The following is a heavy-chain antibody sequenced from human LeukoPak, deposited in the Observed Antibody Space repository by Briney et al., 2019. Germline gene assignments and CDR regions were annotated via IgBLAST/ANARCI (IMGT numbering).Heavy chain of an antibody. CDR2: IRQDGREK. CDR1: GFTFSDFW. CDR3: ARDRWQLVGPDY. D-gene: IGHD6-13*01. V-gene: IGHV3-7*04. J-gene: IGHJ4*02. Sequence: GGSLRLSCAASGFTFSDFWMSWVRQAQGKGLEWVANIRQDGREKYYVDSVKGRFTISRDNANNLLYLQMNSLRAEDTTVYYCARDRWQLVGPDYWGQGALVTVSS.